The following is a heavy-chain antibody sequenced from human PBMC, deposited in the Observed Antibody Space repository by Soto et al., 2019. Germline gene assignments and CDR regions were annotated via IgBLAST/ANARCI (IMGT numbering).Heavy chain of an antibody. J-gene: IGHJ4*02. D-gene: IGHD3-22*01. Sequence: ASVKVSCKASGYTFTGYYMHWVRQAPGQGLEWMGWINPNSGGTNYAQKFQGRVTMTRDTSISTAYMELSRLRSDDTAVYYCARDYPPYDSSGYSTFDYWGQGTMVTVYS. CDR2: INPNSGGT. CDR1: GYTFTGYY. CDR3: ARDYPPYDSSGYSTFDY. V-gene: IGHV1-2*02.